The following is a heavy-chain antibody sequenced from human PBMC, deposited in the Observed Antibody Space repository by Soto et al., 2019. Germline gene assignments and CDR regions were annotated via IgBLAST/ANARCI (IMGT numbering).Heavy chain of an antibody. D-gene: IGHD3-9*01. Sequence: GGSLRLSCAASGFTFSFYAMHWVRRAPGKGLEWVAVISFDGSNKYYADSVKGRFTVSRDNSKNTLFLQLDSLVTDDTAVYYCAHFDWFIDYWGQGTLVTVS. J-gene: IGHJ4*02. CDR3: AHFDWFIDY. V-gene: IGHV3-30*03. CDR1: GFTFSFYA. CDR2: ISFDGSNK.